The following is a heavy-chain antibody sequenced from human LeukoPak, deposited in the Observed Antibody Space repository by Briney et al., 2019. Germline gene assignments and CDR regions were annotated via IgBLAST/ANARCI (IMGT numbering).Heavy chain of an antibody. CDR1: GYSLTNFD. Sequence: ASVRVSCKASGYSLTNFDINWVRQATGQGLEWMGRLSPNTGKTDYAQKFQGRVTITSDTSINTAYMELTGLTPDDTAVYFCARSFVDFWSGYYRRDWLDPWGQGTLVTVSS. J-gene: IGHJ5*02. CDR2: LSPNTGKT. CDR3: ARSFVDFWSGYYRRDWLDP. D-gene: IGHD3-3*01. V-gene: IGHV1-8*03.